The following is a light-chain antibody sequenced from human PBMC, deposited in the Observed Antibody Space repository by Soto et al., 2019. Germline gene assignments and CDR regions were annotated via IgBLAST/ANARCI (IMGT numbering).Light chain of an antibody. CDR2: GAS. CDR3: QQYSGWPQT. V-gene: IGKV3-15*01. CDR1: QSVSRN. Sequence: EIVMTQSPATLSVSPGERATLSCRASQSVSRNFAWYQQKPGQAPRLLIYGASTRAIGIPARFSGSGSGTDFTLSINSLQSEESAVYSCQQYSGWPQTFGLRTDLEIK. J-gene: IGKJ2*01.